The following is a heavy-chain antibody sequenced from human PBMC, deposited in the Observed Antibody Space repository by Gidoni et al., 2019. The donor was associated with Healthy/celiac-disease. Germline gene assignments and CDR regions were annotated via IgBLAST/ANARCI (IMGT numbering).Heavy chain of an antibody. Sequence: EVQLVESGGGLVHPGGSLRLCCAASGSTFSRYSMKWVRQAQGKGLEWVSYIRSSSSTIYYADSVKGRFTSTRDNANNELYLQMNSLRAEDTAVYDCARERRSEYWGQGTLVTVSS. CDR3: ARERRSEY. J-gene: IGHJ4*02. V-gene: IGHV3-48*01. CDR1: GSTFSRYS. CDR2: IRSSSSTI.